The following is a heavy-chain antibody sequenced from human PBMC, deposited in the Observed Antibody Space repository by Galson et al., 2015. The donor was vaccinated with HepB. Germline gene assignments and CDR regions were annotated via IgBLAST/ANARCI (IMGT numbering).Heavy chain of an antibody. CDR3: ATRVDSGFDY. Sequence: VKVSCKASGFTFTKYYIHWVRQAPGQGLEWMGILNPRAYSTTYAQKFQGRLTMTRDTSTTTVYMELSSLRSEDTAVYYCATRVDSGFDYWGQGTLVTVSS. V-gene: IGHV1-46*03. J-gene: IGHJ4*02. CDR1: GFTFTKYY. CDR2: LNPRAYST. D-gene: IGHD3-9*01.